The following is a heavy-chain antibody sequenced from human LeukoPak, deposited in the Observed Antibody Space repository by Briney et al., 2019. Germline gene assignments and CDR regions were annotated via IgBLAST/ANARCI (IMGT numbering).Heavy chain of an antibody. CDR3: AKVLLPRAITPLDD. CDR2: ITWNSGRI. J-gene: IGHJ4*02. CDR1: GFTFGGHA. D-gene: IGHD2-15*01. V-gene: IGHV3-9*01. Sequence: GGSLRLSCAASGFTFGGHAMHWVRQAPGKGLEWVSSITWNSGRIAYADSVKGRFTISRDNAKNSLYLQMNSLRVEDTAFYYCAKVLLPRAITPLDDWGQGILVTVSS.